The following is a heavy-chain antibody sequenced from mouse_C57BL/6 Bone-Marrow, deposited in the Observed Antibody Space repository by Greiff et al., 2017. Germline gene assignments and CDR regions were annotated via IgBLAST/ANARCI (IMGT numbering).Heavy chain of an antibody. CDR1: GYTFTDYY. CDR3: ARLANYFDY. CDR2: INPYNGGT. Sequence: EVKLQQSGPVLVKPGASVKMSCKASGYTFTDYYMNWVKQSHGKSLEWIGVINPYNGGTSYNQKFKGKATLTVDKSSSTAYMELNSLTSEDSAVYYCARLANYFDYWGQGTTLTVSS. J-gene: IGHJ2*01. V-gene: IGHV1-19*01.